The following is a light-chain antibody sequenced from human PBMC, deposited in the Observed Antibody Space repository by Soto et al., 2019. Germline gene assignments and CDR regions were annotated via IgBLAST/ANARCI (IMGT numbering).Light chain of an antibody. CDR1: SSNIGAGYD. CDR3: QSYDSSLSAV. Sequence: QSVLTQPPSVSGAPGQRVTISCTGSSSNIGAGYDGHWYQQLPGTAPKLLIYGSKNRPSGVPDRFSGSKSGTSASLAITGLQPEDEADYYCQSYDSSLSAVFGGGTQLTVV. J-gene: IGLJ7*01. V-gene: IGLV1-40*01. CDR2: GSK.